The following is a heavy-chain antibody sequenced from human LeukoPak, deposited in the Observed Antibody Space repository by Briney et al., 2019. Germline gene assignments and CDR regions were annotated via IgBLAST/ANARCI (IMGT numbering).Heavy chain of an antibody. J-gene: IGHJ4*02. CDR2: ISGSGGST. Sequence: GGSLRLSCAASGFTFSSYAMSWVRQAPGKGLEWVSAISGSGGSTYYADSVKGRFTISRDNSKNTLYLRVNSLRAEDTAVYYCAKDVRPAQNYFDYWGQGTLVTVSS. CDR1: GFTFSSYA. CDR3: AKDVRPAQNYFDY. V-gene: IGHV3-23*01.